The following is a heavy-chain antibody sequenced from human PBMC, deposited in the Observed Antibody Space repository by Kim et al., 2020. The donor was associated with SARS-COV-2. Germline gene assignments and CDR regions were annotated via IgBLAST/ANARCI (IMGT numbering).Heavy chain of an antibody. D-gene: IGHD4-17*01. CDR2: ISGSGGST. CDR1: GFTFSSYA. CDR3: AKGILDYGDYEGGDY. Sequence: GGSLRLSCAASGFTFSSYAMSWVRQAPGKGLEWVSAISGSGGSTYYADSVKGRFTISRDNSKNTLYLQMNSLRAEDTAVYYCAKGILDYGDYEGGDYWGQGTLVTVSS. V-gene: IGHV3-23*01. J-gene: IGHJ4*02.